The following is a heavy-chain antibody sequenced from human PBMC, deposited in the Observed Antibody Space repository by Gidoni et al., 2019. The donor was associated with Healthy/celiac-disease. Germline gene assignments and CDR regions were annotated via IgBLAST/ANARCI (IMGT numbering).Heavy chain of an antibody. J-gene: IGHJ4*02. Sequence: QVQLVESGGGVVQHGRSLRLSCAASGFTFSSYVMHWVRQAPGKGLEWVSVISYDGSNKYYADSVKGRFTISRDNSKNTLYLQMNSLRGEDTAVYYCARAYQLLYTFDSWGQGTLVTVSS. CDR3: ARAYQLLYTFDS. V-gene: IGHV3-30-3*01. CDR2: ISYDGSNK. D-gene: IGHD2-2*02. CDR1: GFTFSSYV.